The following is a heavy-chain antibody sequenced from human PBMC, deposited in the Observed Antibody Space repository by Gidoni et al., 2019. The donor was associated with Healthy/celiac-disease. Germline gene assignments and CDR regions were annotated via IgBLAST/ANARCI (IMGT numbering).Heavy chain of an antibody. CDR1: GGTFSSYA. CDR3: ARVSDSSGYSQEYYYYGMDV. V-gene: IGHV1-69*01. J-gene: IGHJ6*02. CDR2: IIPIFGTA. D-gene: IGHD3-22*01. Sequence: QVQLVQSEAEVKKPGSSVKVPCKASGGTFSSYALSWVRQAPGQGLEWMGGIIPIFGTANYAQKFQGRVTITADESTSTAYMELSSLRSEDTAVYYCARVSDSSGYSQEYYYYGMDVWGQGTTVTVSS.